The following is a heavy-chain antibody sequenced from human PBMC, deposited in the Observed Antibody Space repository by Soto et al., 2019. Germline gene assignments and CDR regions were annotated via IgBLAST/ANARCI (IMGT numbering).Heavy chain of an antibody. CDR2: ISAYSGST. V-gene: IGHV1-18*01. Sequence: QVQLVQSRAEVKKPGASVKVSCKSSGYTFPTYGISWVRQAPGQGLEWMGWISAYSGSTKFAQKLQGRVTMTTDTSPTTAYMELRSLTSDDTAVYYCAIEFTKSSSWPSFFDDWGQGTLVTVSS. J-gene: IGHJ4*02. CDR3: AIEFTKSSSWPSFFDD. CDR1: GYTFPTYG. D-gene: IGHD6-13*01.